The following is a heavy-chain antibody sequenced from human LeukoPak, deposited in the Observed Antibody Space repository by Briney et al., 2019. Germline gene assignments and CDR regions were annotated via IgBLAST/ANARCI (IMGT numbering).Heavy chain of an antibody. V-gene: IGHV1-69*04. Sequence: SVKVSCKASGGTFSSYAISWVRQAPGQGLEWMGRIIPILGIANYAQKFQGRVTITADKSTSTAYMELSSLRSEDTAVYYCARVRATIVEPFDYWGQGTLVTVSS. CDR2: IIPILGIA. CDR3: ARVRATIVEPFDY. D-gene: IGHD5-12*01. CDR1: GGTFSSYA. J-gene: IGHJ4*02.